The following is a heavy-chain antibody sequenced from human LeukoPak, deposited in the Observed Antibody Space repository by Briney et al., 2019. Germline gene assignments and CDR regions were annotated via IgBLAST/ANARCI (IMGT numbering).Heavy chain of an antibody. CDR1: GGSISSYY. CDR3: ARDISPGTDH. Sequence: SETLSLTCTVSGGSISSYYWGWIRQPPGKGLEWIGSIFYSGSTYYNVSLKSRVTISVDTSKNQFSLKLSSVTAADTAVYYCARDISPGTDHWGQGTLVTVSS. V-gene: IGHV4-39*07. J-gene: IGHJ4*02. CDR2: IFYSGST. D-gene: IGHD6-13*01.